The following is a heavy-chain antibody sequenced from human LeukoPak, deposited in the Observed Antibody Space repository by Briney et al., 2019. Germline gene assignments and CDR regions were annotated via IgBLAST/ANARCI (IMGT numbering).Heavy chain of an antibody. CDR3: ARGLILYTSYSSGWYKTNWFDP. J-gene: IGHJ5*02. Sequence: PSETLSLTCTVSGYSISSGYYWGWIRQPPGKGLEWIGSIFHSGSTNYNPSLKSRVTISVDTSKNQFSLKLSSVTAADTAVYYCARGLILYTSYSSGWYKTNWFDPWGQGTLVTVSP. D-gene: IGHD6-19*01. V-gene: IGHV4-38-2*02. CDR2: IFHSGST. CDR1: GYSISSGYY.